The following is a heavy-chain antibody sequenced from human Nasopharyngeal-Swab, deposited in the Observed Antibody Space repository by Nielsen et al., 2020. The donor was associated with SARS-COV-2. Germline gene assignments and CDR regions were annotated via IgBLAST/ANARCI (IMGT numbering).Heavy chain of an antibody. Sequence: GGSLRLSCAASGFTFSSYGMHWVRQAPGKGLEWVAVIWYDGSNKYYADSVKGRFTISRDNSKNTLYLQMNSLRAEDTAVYYCAREVALYGMDVWGQRTTVTVSS. J-gene: IGHJ6*02. CDR1: GFTFSSYG. V-gene: IGHV3-33*01. CDR3: AREVALYGMDV. CDR2: IWYDGSNK. D-gene: IGHD2-15*01.